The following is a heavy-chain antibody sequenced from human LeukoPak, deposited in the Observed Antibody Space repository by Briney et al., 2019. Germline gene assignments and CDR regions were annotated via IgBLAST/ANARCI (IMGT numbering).Heavy chain of an antibody. V-gene: IGHV3-15*01. CDR2: IKSKTDGGTT. Sequence: KTGGSLRLSCAASGXTFSNAWMSWVRQAPGKGLEWVGRIKSKTDGGTTDYAAPVKGRFTISRDDSKNTLYLQMNSLRAEDTAVYYCAGPYYFDSSGYYPALGCWGQGTLVTVSS. D-gene: IGHD3-22*01. J-gene: IGHJ4*02. CDR3: AGPYYFDSSGYYPALGC. CDR1: GXTFSNAW.